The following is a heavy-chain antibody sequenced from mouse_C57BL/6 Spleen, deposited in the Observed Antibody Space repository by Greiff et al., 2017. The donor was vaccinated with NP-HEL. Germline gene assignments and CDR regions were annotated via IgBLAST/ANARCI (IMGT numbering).Heavy chain of an antibody. CDR2: IYPRSGNT. CDR1: GYTFTSYG. Sequence: QVQLQQSGAELARPGASVKLSCKASGYTFTSYGISWVKQRTGQGLEWIGEIYPRSGNTYYNEKFKGKGTLTADKSSSTAYMELSSLTSEDSAVYFCARDYYGSSPAMDYWGQGTSVTVSS. J-gene: IGHJ4*01. V-gene: IGHV1-81*01. CDR3: ARDYYGSSPAMDY. D-gene: IGHD1-1*01.